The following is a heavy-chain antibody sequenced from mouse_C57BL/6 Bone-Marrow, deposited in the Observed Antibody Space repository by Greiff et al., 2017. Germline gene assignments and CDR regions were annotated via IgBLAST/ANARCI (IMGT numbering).Heavy chain of an antibody. CDR3: ARKGVYYYYAMDY. Sequence: QVQLQQPGAELVKPGASVKMSCKASGYTFTSYWITWVKQRPGQGLEWIGDIYPGSGSTNYNEKFKSKATLTVDTSSSTAYMQLSSLTSEDAAVYYCARKGVYYYYAMDYWGQGTSVTVSS. D-gene: IGHD1-1*01. V-gene: IGHV1-55*01. J-gene: IGHJ4*01. CDR1: GYTFTSYW. CDR2: IYPGSGST.